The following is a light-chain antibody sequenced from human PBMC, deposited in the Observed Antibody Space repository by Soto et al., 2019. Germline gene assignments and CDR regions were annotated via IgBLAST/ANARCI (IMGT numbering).Light chain of an antibody. J-gene: IGKJ1*01. CDR1: QSVSSH. Sequence: EIVLTQSPGTLSLSPGERATLSCRASQSVSSHLAWYQQKPGQAPRLLIYDASNRATGIPARFSGSGSGTDFNLTISSLEPEDFAVYHCVQRTPWPWTCGQGSKVEIK. CDR3: VQRTPWPWT. CDR2: DAS. V-gene: IGKV3-11*01.